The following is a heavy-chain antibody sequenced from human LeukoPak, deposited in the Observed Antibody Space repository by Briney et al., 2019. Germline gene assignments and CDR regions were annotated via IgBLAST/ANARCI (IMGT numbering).Heavy chain of an antibody. Sequence: SETLSLTCTVSGGSISSYYWSWIRQPPGKGLEWIGYIYYSGSTNYNPSLKSRVTISVDTSKNQFSLKLSTVTAADTAVYYCARDRGYYDSSGYYYYFDYWGQGTLVTVSS. D-gene: IGHD3-22*01. V-gene: IGHV4-59*01. CDR3: ARDRGYYDSSGYYYYFDY. CDR1: GGSISSYY. CDR2: IYYSGST. J-gene: IGHJ4*02.